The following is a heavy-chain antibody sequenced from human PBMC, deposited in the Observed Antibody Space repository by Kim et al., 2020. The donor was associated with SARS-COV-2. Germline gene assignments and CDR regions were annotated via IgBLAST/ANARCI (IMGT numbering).Heavy chain of an antibody. CDR1: GGSVSSGSYY. J-gene: IGHJ4*02. CDR2: IYYSGST. D-gene: IGHD3-9*01. CDR3: ASYKGYYDILTGYYRGGGFDY. V-gene: IGHV4-61*01. Sequence: SETLSLTCTVSGGSVSSGSYYWSWIRQPPGKGLEWIGYIYYSGSTNYNPSLKSRVTISVDTSKNQFSLKLSSVTAADTAVYYCASYKGYYDILTGYYRGGGFDYWGQGTLVTVSS.